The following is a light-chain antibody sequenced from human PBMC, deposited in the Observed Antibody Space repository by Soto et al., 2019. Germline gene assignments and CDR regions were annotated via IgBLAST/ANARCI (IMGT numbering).Light chain of an antibody. Sequence: EIVLTQSPGTLSLSPGERATLSCRASQSVSSSYLAWYQQNPGQAPRLLIYGASSRATGVPDRFTGSGSGTDFTLTISRLEPEDFAVYYCQHYGSLPRTFGQGTKVETK. CDR3: QHYGSLPRT. CDR2: GAS. V-gene: IGKV3-20*01. CDR1: QSVSSSY. J-gene: IGKJ1*01.